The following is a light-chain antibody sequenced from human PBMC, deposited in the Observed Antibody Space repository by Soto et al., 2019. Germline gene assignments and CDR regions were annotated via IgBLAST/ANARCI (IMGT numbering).Light chain of an antibody. CDR2: GNI. V-gene: IGLV2-14*01. Sequence: QSALTQPASVSGSPGQSITISCTGTSSDVGGYNYVSWYQQHPGKAPKLLIYGNIVRPSGVSDRFSGSKSGTSASLAISGLQSEDEAEYYCAAWDDGLNGPLYVFGSGTKVTVL. J-gene: IGLJ1*01. CDR1: SSDVGGYNY. CDR3: AAWDDGLNGPLYV.